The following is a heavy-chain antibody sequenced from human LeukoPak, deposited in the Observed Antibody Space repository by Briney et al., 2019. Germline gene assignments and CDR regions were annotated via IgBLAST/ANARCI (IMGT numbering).Heavy chain of an antibody. CDR2: IYHSGST. V-gene: IGHV4-30-2*01. D-gene: IGHD6-13*01. CDR3: ARGERAIAAAGSDY. J-gene: IGHJ4*02. CDR1: GGSISSGGYY. Sequence: SETLSLTCTVSGGSISSGGYYWSWIRQPPGKGLEWIGYIYHSGSTYYNPSLKSRVTISVDRSKNQFSLKLSSVTAADTAVYYRARGERAIAAAGSDYWGQGTLVTVSS.